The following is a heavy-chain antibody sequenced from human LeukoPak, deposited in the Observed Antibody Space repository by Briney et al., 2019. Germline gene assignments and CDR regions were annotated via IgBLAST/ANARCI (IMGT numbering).Heavy chain of an antibody. Sequence: GESLKISCQGTGYSFTSHWIALVRQMPGKGLEWMGIIYPGDSDTIYSPSFQGQVTISVDKSISTAYLQWNSLKASDTAIYYCARRYCSGATCYFFDYWGQGTLVTVSS. J-gene: IGHJ4*02. CDR3: ARRYCSGATCYFFDY. CDR1: GYSFTSHW. CDR2: IYPGDSDT. V-gene: IGHV5-51*01. D-gene: IGHD2-15*01.